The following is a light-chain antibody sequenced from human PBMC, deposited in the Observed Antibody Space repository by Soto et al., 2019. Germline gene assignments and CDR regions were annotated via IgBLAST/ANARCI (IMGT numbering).Light chain of an antibody. V-gene: IGLV2-14*01. CDR3: CSFTTTSSYV. Sequence: QSALTQPASVSGSPGQSITISCSGTSSDVGGYKYVSWYQQEPGKVPKLVIYDVNNRPSGVSNRFSGSKSGNTASLTISVLQAEDEADYYCCSFTTTSSYVFGTGTKLTVL. J-gene: IGLJ1*01. CDR2: DVN. CDR1: SSDVGGYKY.